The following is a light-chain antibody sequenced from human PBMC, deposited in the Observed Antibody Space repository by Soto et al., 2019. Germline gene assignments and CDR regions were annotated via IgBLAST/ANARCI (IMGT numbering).Light chain of an antibody. J-gene: IGKJ2*01. V-gene: IGKV3-15*01. CDR1: QSISRS. Sequence: EIVLTQSPAILSVSPGERATLSCRASQSISRSLAWYQQKPGQAPRLPISDASTRATGIPARFSGSGSGTEFTLTISSLQSEDFALYYCHQYNSWPPGTFGQGTKVEIK. CDR2: DAS. CDR3: HQYNSWPPGT.